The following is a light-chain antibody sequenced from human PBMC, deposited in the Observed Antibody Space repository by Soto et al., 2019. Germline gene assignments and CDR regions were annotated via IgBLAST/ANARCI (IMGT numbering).Light chain of an antibody. Sequence: EIVMTQSPATLSLSPGDRATLSCRASQFMSSNYLSWYRQRPGQAPRLLIYGASTRATGIPDRFSGSGSETDFTLTISSLQPEDFAVYYCQQDYNLPWTFGHGTKVDIK. J-gene: IGKJ1*01. CDR2: GAS. CDR3: QQDYNLPWT. V-gene: IGKV3D-7*01. CDR1: QFMSSNY.